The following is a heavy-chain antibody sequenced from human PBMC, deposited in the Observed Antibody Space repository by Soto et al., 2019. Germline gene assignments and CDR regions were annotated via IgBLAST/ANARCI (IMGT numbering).Heavy chain of an antibody. CDR2: IYRTGST. CDR3: ASRDPGTSVDY. Sequence: SETLSLTCAASGGSFTSNNWWTWVRQPPGQGLEWIGEIYRTGSTNYNPSLKSRVTISLDKSENQFSLKVTSLTAADTAVYYCASRDPGTSVDYWGQGTLVTVPQ. D-gene: IGHD1-7*01. CDR1: GGSFTSNNW. J-gene: IGHJ4*02. V-gene: IGHV4-4*02.